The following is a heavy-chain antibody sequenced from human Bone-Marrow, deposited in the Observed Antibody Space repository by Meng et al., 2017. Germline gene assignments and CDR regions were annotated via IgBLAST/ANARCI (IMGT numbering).Heavy chain of an antibody. CDR1: GFSFSSYL. Sequence: VQLVESGGGLVQPGGSLSLSCAASGFSFSSYLMHWVRQAPGKGLEWLAAISNDGSNTDYADSVKGRFTISRDNSKDTVFLQMNSLRIEDTAVYYCAREIGGTTPDYWGQGTLVTVSS. CDR3: AREIGGTTPDY. V-gene: IGHV3-30*01. J-gene: IGHJ4*02. CDR2: ISNDGSNT. D-gene: IGHD1-1*01.